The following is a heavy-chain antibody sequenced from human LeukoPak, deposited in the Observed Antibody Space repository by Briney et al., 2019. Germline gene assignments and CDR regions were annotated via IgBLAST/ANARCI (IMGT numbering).Heavy chain of an antibody. CDR2: ISSSSSYI. CDR1: GFTFSSYS. Sequence: PGGSLRLSCAASGFTFSSYSMNWVPQAPGKGLEWVSSISSSSSYIYYADSVKGRFTISRDNAKNSLYLQMNSLRAEDTAVYYCAREVAAAVPFDYWGQGTLVTVSS. D-gene: IGHD6-13*01. J-gene: IGHJ4*02. V-gene: IGHV3-21*01. CDR3: AREVAAAVPFDY.